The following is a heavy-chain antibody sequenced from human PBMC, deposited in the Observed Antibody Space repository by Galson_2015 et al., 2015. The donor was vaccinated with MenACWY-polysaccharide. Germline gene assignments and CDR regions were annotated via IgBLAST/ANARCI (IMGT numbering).Heavy chain of an antibody. V-gene: IGHV1-46*03. J-gene: IGHJ5*02. Sequence: SVKVSCKASGYTFTSYYMHWVRQAPGQGLEWMGIINPSGGSTSYAQKFQGRVTMTRDTSTSTVYMELSSLRSEDTAVYYCARDPENRKHSGSYYGVHTNWFDPWGQGTLVTVSS. CDR2: INPSGGST. D-gene: IGHD1-26*01. CDR1: GYTFTSYY. CDR3: ARDPENRKHSGSYYGVHTNWFDP.